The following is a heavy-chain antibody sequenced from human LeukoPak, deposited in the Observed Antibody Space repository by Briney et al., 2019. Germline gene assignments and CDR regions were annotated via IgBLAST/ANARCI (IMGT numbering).Heavy chain of an antibody. J-gene: IGHJ4*02. CDR1: GFTFSSYD. D-gene: IGHD5-24*01. CDR3: ARARGRDGYNWLDY. V-gene: IGHV3-13*01. CDR2: IGTAGDT. Sequence: PGGSLRLSCAASGFTFSSYDMHWVRQATGKGLEWVSAIGTAGDTYYPGSVKGRFTISRENAKNSLYLQMNSLRAGDTAVYYCARARGRDGYNWLDYWGQGTLVTVSS.